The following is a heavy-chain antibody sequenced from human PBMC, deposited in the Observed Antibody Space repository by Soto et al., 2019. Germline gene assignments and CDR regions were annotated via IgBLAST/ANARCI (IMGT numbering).Heavy chain of an antibody. Sequence: EVQLLESGGGLVQPGGSLRLSCAASGFTFSSYAMSWVRQAPGKGLEWVSAISGSGGSTYYADSVKGRFTISRDNSKNRLYLQMTSRRAEETAVYYCAKGPPSTVTAGRYGMDVWGQGATVTVSS. CDR3: AKGPPSTVTAGRYGMDV. J-gene: IGHJ6*02. CDR2: ISGSGGST. CDR1: GFTFSSYA. V-gene: IGHV3-23*01. D-gene: IGHD4-4*01.